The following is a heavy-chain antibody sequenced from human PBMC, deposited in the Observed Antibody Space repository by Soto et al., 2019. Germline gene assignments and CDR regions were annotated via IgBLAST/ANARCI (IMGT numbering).Heavy chain of an antibody. V-gene: IGHV5-10-1*01. CDR1: GYSFTTYW. CDR3: ARQEPDYYYYYGMDV. Sequence: GESLKISCKGSGYSFTTYWISWVREMPGKGLEWMGRIDPSDSYTKYSPSFQGHVTISADRSISTAYLQWSSLKASDTAMYYCARQEPDYYYYYGMDVWGQGTTVTVSS. CDR2: IDPSDSYT. J-gene: IGHJ6*02. D-gene: IGHD1-1*01.